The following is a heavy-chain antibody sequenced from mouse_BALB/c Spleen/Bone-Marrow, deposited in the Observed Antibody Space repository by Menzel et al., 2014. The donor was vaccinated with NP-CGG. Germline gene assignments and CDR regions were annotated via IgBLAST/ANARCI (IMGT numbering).Heavy chain of an antibody. CDR3: ARSGYYGSSYFDY. D-gene: IGHD1-1*01. J-gene: IGHJ2*01. Sequence: EVQLQQSGPELVRPGASVKMSCKASGYSFTGYFMNWVMQSHGKSLEWIGRINPYNGDTFYNQKSKGKATLTVDKSSSTAHMELRSLASEDSAVYYCARSGYYGSSYFDYWGQGTTLTISS. CDR2: INPYNGDT. V-gene: IGHV1-20*02. CDR1: GYSFTGYF.